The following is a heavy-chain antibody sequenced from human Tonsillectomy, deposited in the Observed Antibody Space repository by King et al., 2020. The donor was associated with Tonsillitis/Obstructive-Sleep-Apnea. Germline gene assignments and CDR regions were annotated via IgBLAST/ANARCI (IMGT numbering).Heavy chain of an antibody. Sequence: QLVQSGAEVKKPGESLKISCKGSGYSFPTYWIGWVRQMPGKGLEWSGINSPGDSDTRYSPSFQGQVTISADQSISTAYLQWSSLKASDTAMYYCARHLRPPAAAAAYFDYWGQGTLVTVSS. D-gene: IGHD6-13*01. J-gene: IGHJ4*02. CDR3: ARHLRPPAAAAAYFDY. CDR2: NSPGDSDT. V-gene: IGHV5-51*01. CDR1: GYSFPTYW.